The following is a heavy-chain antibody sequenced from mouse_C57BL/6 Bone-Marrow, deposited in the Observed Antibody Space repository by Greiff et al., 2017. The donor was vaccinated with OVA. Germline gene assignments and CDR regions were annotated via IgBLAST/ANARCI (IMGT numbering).Heavy chain of an antibody. CDR1: GYTFTDYY. Sequence: QVQLQQSGAELVRPGASVKLSCKASGYTFTDYYINWVKQRPGQGLEWIARIYPGSGNTYYNEKFKGKATLTAEKSSSTAYMQLSSLTSEDSAVYFCARVGSGYYAMDYWGQGTSVTVSS. V-gene: IGHV1-76*01. CDR3: ARVGSGYYAMDY. J-gene: IGHJ4*01. D-gene: IGHD3-2*02. CDR2: IYPGSGNT.